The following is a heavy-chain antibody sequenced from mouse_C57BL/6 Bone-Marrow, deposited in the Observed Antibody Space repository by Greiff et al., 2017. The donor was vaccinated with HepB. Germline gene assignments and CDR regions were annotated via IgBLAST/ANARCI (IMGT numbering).Heavy chain of an antibody. J-gene: IGHJ3*01. CDR1: GFNFKGYY. Sequence: EVQLLESGAELVKPGASVKLSCKASGFNFKGYYMHWVKQRTEQGLEWIGKIDPEDGDTKYAAKFKGKATITADTSSNTAYLQLSSLTSEDTAVYYYARERANYYYGGSYVEFDYWGQGTLVTVSA. V-gene: IGHV14-2*01. CDR3: ARERANYYYGGSYVEFDY. CDR2: IDPEDGDT. D-gene: IGHD1-1*01.